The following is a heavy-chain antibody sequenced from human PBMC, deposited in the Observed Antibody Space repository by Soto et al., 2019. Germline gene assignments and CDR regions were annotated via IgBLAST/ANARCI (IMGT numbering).Heavy chain of an antibody. J-gene: IGHJ4*02. CDR3: AHLHFYYDSSGYPLWTPQFDY. D-gene: IGHD3-22*01. CDR1: WVSLSTSGVG. CDR2: IYWDDDK. Sequence: PSLVNPPQTLPLTFPFSWVSLSTSGVGVGWVRQPPGKGLGCLALIYWDDDKRYSPSLKSRLTITKDTSKNQVVLTMTNMDPVDTATYYCAHLHFYYDSSGYPLWTPQFDYWGQGTLVTVSS. V-gene: IGHV2-5*02.